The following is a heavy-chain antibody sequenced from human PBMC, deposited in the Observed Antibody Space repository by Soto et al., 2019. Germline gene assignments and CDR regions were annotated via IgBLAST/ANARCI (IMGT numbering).Heavy chain of an antibody. CDR2: ISSSSSYT. J-gene: IGHJ6*02. V-gene: IGHV3-11*06. CDR3: AKDRFGVVTAYYYYYGMDV. CDR1: GFTFSDYY. Sequence: GGSLRLSCAASGFTFSDYYLSWIRQAPGKGLEWVSYISSSSSYTNYADSVKGRFTISRDNAKNSLYLQMNSLRAEDTAVYYCAKDRFGVVTAYYYYYGMDVWGQGTTVTVSS. D-gene: IGHD3-3*01.